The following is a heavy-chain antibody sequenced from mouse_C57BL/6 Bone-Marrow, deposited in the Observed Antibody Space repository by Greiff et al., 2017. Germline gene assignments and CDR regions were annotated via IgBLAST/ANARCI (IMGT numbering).Heavy chain of an antibody. D-gene: IGHD1-1*01. Sequence: EVQLQQSGPELVKPGASVKISCKASGYTFTDYYMNWVKQSHGKSLEWIGDINPNNGGTSYNQKFKGKATLTVDKSSSTAYMARRSLTSEDSAVDYCARSGGTTGVDYWGQGTSVTVSS. J-gene: IGHJ4*01. CDR3: ARSGGTTGVDY. CDR2: INPNNGGT. V-gene: IGHV1-26*01. CDR1: GYTFTDYY.